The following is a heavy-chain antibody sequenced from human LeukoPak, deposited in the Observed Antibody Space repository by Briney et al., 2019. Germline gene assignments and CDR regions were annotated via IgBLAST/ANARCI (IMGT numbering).Heavy chain of an antibody. CDR3: ARGTVSHVSFKINTEDSYYFDY. CDR2: IYTSGST. CDR1: GGSISSYY. V-gene: IGHV4-4*07. Sequence: SETLSLTCTVSGGSISSYYWSWIRQPAGKGLEWIGRIYTSGSTNYNPSLKSRVTMSVDTSKNQFSLKLSSVTAADTAVYYCARGTVSHVSFKINTEDSYYFDYWGQGTLVTVSS. D-gene: IGHD3-16*01. J-gene: IGHJ4*02.